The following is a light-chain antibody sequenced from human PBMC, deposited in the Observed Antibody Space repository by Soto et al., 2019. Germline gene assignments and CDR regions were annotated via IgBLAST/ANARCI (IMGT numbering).Light chain of an antibody. J-gene: IGLJ3*02. CDR2: EVS. V-gene: IGLV2-14*01. CDR3: SSYTTTWV. CDR1: SSDVGGYNY. Sequence: QSALTQPASVSGSPGQSITISCTGASSDVGGYNYVSWYQQYPGKAPKLMISEVSNRPSGVSNRFSGSKSGNTASLTISGLQAEDEANYYCSSYTTTWVFGGGTKVTVL.